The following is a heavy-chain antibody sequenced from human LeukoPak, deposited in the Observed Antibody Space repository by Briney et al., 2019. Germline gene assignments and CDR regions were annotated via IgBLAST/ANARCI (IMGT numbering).Heavy chain of an antibody. CDR2: INPSGGST. J-gene: IGHJ6*02. Sequence: ASVKVSCKASGYTFTSYYMHWVRQAPGQGLEWMGIINPSGGSTSYAQKFQGRVTMTRDTSTSTVSMELSSLRSDDTAVYYCAREQGSGWYAEYYYYYGMDVWGQGTTVTVSS. D-gene: IGHD6-19*01. CDR3: AREQGSGWYAEYYYYYGMDV. V-gene: IGHV1-46*01. CDR1: GYTFTSYY.